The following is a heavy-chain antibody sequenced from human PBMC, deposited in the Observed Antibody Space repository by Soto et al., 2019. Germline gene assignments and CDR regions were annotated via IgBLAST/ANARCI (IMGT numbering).Heavy chain of an antibody. CDR2: ISQSGNT. CDR3: ARAPKVSGSSQTRPDF. Sequence: TXALPCSLYSGSFIGSYWSWIRQPPGKWLEWIGGISQSGNTNYSPSLKSRVSISIDTSKKQFSLNLASVSAADTAVYYCARAPKVSGSSQTRPDFWGQGTLVTVSS. CDR1: SGSFIGSY. J-gene: IGHJ4*02. V-gene: IGHV4-34*01. D-gene: IGHD6-6*01.